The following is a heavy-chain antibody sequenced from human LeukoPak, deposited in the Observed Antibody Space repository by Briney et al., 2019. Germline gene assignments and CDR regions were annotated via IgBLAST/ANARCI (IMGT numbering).Heavy chain of an antibody. D-gene: IGHD2-2*01. CDR3: ATDSRVPAAITKYYYYGMDV. CDR1: GGSISSGGYS. CDR2: IYHSGST. V-gene: IGHV4-30-2*01. Sequence: PSQTLSLTCAVSGGSISSGGYSWSWIRQPPGKGLEWIGYIYHSGSTYYNPSLKSRVTISVDRSKNQFSLKLSSVTAEDTAVYYCATDSRVPAAITKYYYYGMDVWGQGTTVTVSS. J-gene: IGHJ6*02.